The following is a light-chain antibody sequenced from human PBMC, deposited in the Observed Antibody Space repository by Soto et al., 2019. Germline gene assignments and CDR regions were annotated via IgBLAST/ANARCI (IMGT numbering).Light chain of an antibody. V-gene: IGKV1-5*03. Sequence: DIQLTQSPSFLSASVGDRVTITCRASQTISSWLAWYQQKPGQAPKLLIYKASSLESGVPSRFSGSGSGTEFTLTISRLEPEDFAVYWCQQYDSSPRTFGQGTKVDIK. CDR1: QTISSW. CDR3: QQYDSSPRT. CDR2: KAS. J-gene: IGKJ1*01.